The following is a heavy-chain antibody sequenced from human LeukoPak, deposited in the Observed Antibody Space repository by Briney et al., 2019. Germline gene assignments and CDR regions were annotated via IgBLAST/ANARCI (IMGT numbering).Heavy chain of an antibody. CDR1: GGSISINY. CDR3: ARHVVRLGYSYGMDV. J-gene: IGHJ6*02. D-gene: IGHD3-16*01. CDR2: IYYIGSA. Sequence: SETLSLTCTVSGGSISINYWNWIRQPPGKGLEWIGCIYYIGSANYNPSLKSRVTISLDTPKNQFSLKLSSVTAADTAVYYCARHVVRLGYSYGMDVWGQGTTVTVSS. V-gene: IGHV4-59*08.